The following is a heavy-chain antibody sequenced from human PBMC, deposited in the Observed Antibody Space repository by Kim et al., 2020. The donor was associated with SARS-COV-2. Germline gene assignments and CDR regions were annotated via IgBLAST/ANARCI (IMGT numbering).Heavy chain of an antibody. Sequence: ASVKVSCKASGYTFTSYAMHWVRQAPGQRLEWMGWINAGNGNTKYSQKFQGRVTITRDTSASTAYMELSSLRSEDTAVYYCARSIKITMIVVALRGWYFDLWGRGTLVTVSS. V-gene: IGHV1-3*01. CDR2: INAGNGNT. D-gene: IGHD3-22*01. CDR3: ARSIKITMIVVALRGWYFDL. CDR1: GYTFTSYA. J-gene: IGHJ2*01.